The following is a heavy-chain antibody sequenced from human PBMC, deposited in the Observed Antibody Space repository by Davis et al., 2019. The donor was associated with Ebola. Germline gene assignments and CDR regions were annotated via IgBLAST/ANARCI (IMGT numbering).Heavy chain of an antibody. Sequence: PGGSLRLSCAASGFTFSSYAMHWVRQAPGKGLEWVAVISYDGSNKYYADSVKGRFTISRDNSKNTLYLQMNSLRAEDTAVYYCARVIVSSGYYYRYYFDYWGQGTLVTVSS. D-gene: IGHD3-22*01. V-gene: IGHV3-30-3*01. CDR3: ARVIVSSGYYYRYYFDY. J-gene: IGHJ4*02. CDR2: ISYDGSNK. CDR1: GFTFSSYA.